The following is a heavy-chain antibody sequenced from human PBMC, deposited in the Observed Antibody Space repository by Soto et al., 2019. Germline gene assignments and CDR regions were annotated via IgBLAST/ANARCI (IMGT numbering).Heavy chain of an antibody. D-gene: IGHD6-13*01. Sequence: QVQLVQSGAEVKKPGSSVKVSCKASGGTFSSYAISWVRQAPGQGLEWMGGIIPIFGTADYAQKFQGRVTITADGSTSTAYMELSSLRSEDTAVYYCASLIAAAGPPHSPRYYYGMDVWGQGTTVTVSS. CDR2: IIPIFGTA. CDR1: GGTFSSYA. J-gene: IGHJ6*02. CDR3: ASLIAAAGPPHSPRYYYGMDV. V-gene: IGHV1-69*12.